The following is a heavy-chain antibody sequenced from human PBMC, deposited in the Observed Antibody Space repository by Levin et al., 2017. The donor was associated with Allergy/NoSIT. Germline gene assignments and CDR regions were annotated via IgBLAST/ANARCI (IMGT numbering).Heavy chain of an antibody. CDR3: ARKPRSGSDTAHGMDV. D-gene: IGHD2-21*02. CDR1: GFTFTSHW. CDR2: IYPGDPDI. J-gene: IGHJ6*02. Sequence: GESLKISCEVSGFTFTSHWIAWVRQVPGKGLEWMGIIYPGDPDIRYSPSVQGQVTMSVDESTATAYLQWSSLKASDTAMYYCARKPRSGSDTAHGMDVWGQGTAVNVS. V-gene: IGHV5-51*01.